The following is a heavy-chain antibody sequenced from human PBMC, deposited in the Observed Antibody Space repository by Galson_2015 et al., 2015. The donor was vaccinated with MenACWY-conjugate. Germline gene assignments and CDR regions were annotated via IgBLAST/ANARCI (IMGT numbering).Heavy chain of an antibody. J-gene: IGHJ4*02. Sequence: SLRLSCAASGFTFSSYSMNWVRQAPGKGLEWVSYISSSSSTIYYADSVKGRFTISRDNAKNSLYLQMGSLRAEDTAVYYCAKDYYDSGTYFNPFDYWGQGTLVTVSS. CDR1: GFTFSSYS. V-gene: IGHV3-48*04. CDR3: AKDYYDSGTYFNPFDY. D-gene: IGHD3-10*01. CDR2: ISSSSSTI.